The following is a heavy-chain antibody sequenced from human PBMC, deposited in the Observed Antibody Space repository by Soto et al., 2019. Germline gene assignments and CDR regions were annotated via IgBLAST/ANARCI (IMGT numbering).Heavy chain of an antibody. J-gene: IGHJ4*02. CDR2: IKQDGSDI. CDR3: VREDYYGSGGLF. V-gene: IGHV3-7*04. D-gene: IGHD3-10*01. Sequence: EVQLVESGGGLVQPGGSLRLSCAASGFTFSGYWMCWVRQAPGKGLEWVANIKQDGSDIHYLDSVKGRFTISRDNAKDSLYLQMNSLRAEDTAVYYCVREDYYGSGGLFWGQGTLVTVSS. CDR1: GFTFSGYW.